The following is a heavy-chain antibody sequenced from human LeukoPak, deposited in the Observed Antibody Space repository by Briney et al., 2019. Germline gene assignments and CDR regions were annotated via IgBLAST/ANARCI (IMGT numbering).Heavy chain of an antibody. Sequence: PSETLSLTCTVYGGSLGNYFWSWIRQPPGKGLEWIGEIKPGGITNHNPSLKSRVTISLDTSKNQLSLKLISATAADTAVYYCVRRFSGVFGDYWGQGTLVTVSS. CDR1: GGSLGNYF. J-gene: IGHJ4*02. D-gene: IGHD3-10*01. CDR2: IKPGGIT. V-gene: IGHV4-34*01. CDR3: VRRFSGVFGDY.